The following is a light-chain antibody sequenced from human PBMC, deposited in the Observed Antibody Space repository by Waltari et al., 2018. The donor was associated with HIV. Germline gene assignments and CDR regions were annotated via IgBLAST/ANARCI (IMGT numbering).Light chain of an antibody. Sequence: EIVLTQSPATLSLSPGERATLSCRASHSVTSLLAWYQQKPGQVPRLLIYDASYRATGIPARFSGSGSGTDFTLSISSLEPDDFAVYYCQQRSSWPLTFGGGTKVEIK. CDR3: QQRSSWPLT. J-gene: IGKJ4*01. CDR2: DAS. CDR1: HSVTSL. V-gene: IGKV3-11*01.